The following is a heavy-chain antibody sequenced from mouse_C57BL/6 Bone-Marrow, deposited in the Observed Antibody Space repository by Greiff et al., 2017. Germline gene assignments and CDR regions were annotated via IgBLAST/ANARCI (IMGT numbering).Heavy chain of an antibody. CDR1: GYTFTSYW. V-gene: IGHV1-72*01. CDR3: ARWDYYGSSYGYFDV. J-gene: IGHJ1*03. CDR2: IDPNSGGT. Sequence: QVHVKQSGAELVKPGASVKLSCKASGYTFTSYWMHWVKQRPGRGLEWIGRIDPNSGGTKYNEKFKSKATLTVDKPSSTAYMQLSSLTSEDSAVYYCARWDYYGSSYGYFDVWGTGTTVTVSS. D-gene: IGHD1-1*01.